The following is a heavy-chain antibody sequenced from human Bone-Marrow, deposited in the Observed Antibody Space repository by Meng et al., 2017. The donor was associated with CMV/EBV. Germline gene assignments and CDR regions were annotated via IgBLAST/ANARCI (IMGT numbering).Heavy chain of an antibody. CDR1: GYTFSSYG. CDR3: ARAVGSGSYGWFDP. J-gene: IGHJ5*02. V-gene: IGHV1-18*01. Sequence: AQRVQSGAELKKAGASGKVACKASGYTFSSYGISWVRQAPGQGLEWMGWISAYNGNTNYAQKLQGRVTMTTDTSTSTAYMELRSLRSDDTAVYYCARAVGSGSYGWFDPWGQGTLVTVSS. CDR2: ISAYNGNT. D-gene: IGHD3-10*01.